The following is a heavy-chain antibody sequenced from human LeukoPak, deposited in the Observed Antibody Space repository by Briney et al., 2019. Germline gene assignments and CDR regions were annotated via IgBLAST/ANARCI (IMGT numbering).Heavy chain of an antibody. CDR2: INPNSGGT. J-gene: IGHJ3*02. D-gene: IGHD6-13*01. CDR3: ARVRAAAANNAFDI. V-gene: IGHV1-2*04. CDR1: GYTFTGYY. Sequence: ASVKVSCKASGYTFTGYYMHWVRQAPGQGLEWMGWINPNSGGTNYAQKFQGWVTMTRDTSISTAYMEPSRLRSDDTAVYYCARVRAAAANNAFDIWGQGTMVTVSS.